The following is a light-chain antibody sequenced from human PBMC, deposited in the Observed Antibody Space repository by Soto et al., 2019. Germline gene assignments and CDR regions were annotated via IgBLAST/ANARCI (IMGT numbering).Light chain of an antibody. CDR2: TAS. CDR1: QSNDIY. Sequence: QLTQSPSSLSASVGDRVTITCRASQSNDIYLNWYQQKPGKAPKLLIYTASSLQGGVPSRFSGSGSGTDFTLTISSLQPEDVATYYCQQSYSHPTFGQGTKVEVK. V-gene: IGKV1-39*01. CDR3: QQSYSHPT. J-gene: IGKJ1*01.